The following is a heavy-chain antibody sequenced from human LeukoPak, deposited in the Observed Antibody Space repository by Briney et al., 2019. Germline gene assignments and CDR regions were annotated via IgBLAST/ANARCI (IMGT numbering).Heavy chain of an antibody. CDR1: GFTFSSYA. V-gene: IGHV3-30-3*01. D-gene: IGHD3-3*01. CDR3: ARRSPYYDFWSGYLPYYFDY. Sequence: PGGSLRLSCAASGFTFSSYAMHWVRQAPGKGLEWVAVISYDGSNKYYADSVKGRFTISRDNAKNSLYLQMNSLRAEDTAVYYCARRSPYYDFWSGYLPYYFDYWGQGTLVTVSS. J-gene: IGHJ4*02. CDR2: ISYDGSNK.